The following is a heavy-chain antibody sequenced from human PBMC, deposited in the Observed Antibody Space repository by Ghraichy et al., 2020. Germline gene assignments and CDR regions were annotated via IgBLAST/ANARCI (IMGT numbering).Heavy chain of an antibody. V-gene: IGHV3-21*01. CDR1: GFTFSDYS. J-gene: IGHJ6*02. CDR3: ARDKGGPRGVGAVDIVATIYYYYYGMDV. Sequence: LSLTCAASGFTFSDYSMNWVRQAPGKGLEWVSSISSSCSHIYYAESMQGRFTISRDNAKNSLYLQMNSLRAEDTAVYYCARDKGGPRGVGAVDIVATIYYYYYGMDVWGQGTTVTVSS. CDR2: ISSSCSHI. D-gene: IGHD5-12*01.